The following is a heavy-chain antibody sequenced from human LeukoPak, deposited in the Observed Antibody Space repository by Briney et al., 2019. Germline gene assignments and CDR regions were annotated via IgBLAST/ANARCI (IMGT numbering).Heavy chain of an antibody. V-gene: IGHV4-31*03. CDR3: ARTKGGIDYYGSGPWEFDP. CDR1: GGSISSGGYY. Sequence: SETLSLTCTASGGSISSGGYYWSWIRQHPGKGLEWIGYIYYSGSTYYNPSLKSRVTISVDTSKNQFSLKLSSVTAADTAVYYCARTKGGIDYYGSGPWEFDPWGQGTLVTVSS. CDR2: IYYSGST. D-gene: IGHD3-10*01. J-gene: IGHJ5*02.